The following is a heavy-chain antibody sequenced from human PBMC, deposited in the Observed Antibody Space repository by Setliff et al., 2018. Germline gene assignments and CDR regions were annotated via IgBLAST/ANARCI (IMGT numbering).Heavy chain of an antibody. CDR3: ARLALTGYDSSGYYYALEYYYYMDV. CDR2: ISTSSGTR. D-gene: IGHD3-22*01. J-gene: IGHJ6*03. CDR1: GFSFSNYG. Sequence: GGSLRLSCAVSGFSFSNYGMTWVRQAPGKGLEWISYISTSSGTRYYADSVKGRFTISRDNANQSLYLQMNSLRAEDTAVYYCARLALTGYDSSGYYYALEYYYYMDVWGKGTTVTVSS. V-gene: IGHV3-48*01.